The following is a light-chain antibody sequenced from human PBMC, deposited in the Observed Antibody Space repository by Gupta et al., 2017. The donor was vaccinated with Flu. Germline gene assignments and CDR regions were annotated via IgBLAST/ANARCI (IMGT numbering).Light chain of an antibody. CDR1: SDVGAYNY. J-gene: IGLJ2*01. CDR2: EVN. Sequence: SDVGAYNYDSWYQQHPGKAPQLKIFEVNNRPSGVFNRFSGSKSGNKASPTITGLRAEDDADDYCSSYTTTNTRVVFGGGTKLTVL. V-gene: IGLV2-14*01. CDR3: SSYTTTNTRVV.